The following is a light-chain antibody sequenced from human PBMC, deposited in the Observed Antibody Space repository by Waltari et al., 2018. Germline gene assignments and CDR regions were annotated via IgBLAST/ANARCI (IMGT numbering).Light chain of an antibody. CDR2: AAS. V-gene: IGKV3-20*01. J-gene: IGKJ1*01. CDR3: QNHERLPAT. CDR1: QSFIKY. Sequence: IVLTQSPGTLSLSPGERATLSCRASQSFIKYLSWYQQRPGQAPRHLIYAASTRATGIPDRFSGSGFGTDFSLTISRLEPEDFAVYYCQNHERLPATFGQGTKVEIK.